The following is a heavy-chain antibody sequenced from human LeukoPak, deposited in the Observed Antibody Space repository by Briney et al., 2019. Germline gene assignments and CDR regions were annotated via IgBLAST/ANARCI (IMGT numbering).Heavy chain of an antibody. J-gene: IGHJ4*02. CDR1: GGSFSGYY. V-gene: IGHV4-34*01. CDR2: INHSGST. Sequence: SETLSLTCPVYGGSFSGYYWSWIRQPPGKGREWNGEINHSGSTNYNPSLKSRVTISVDTSKNQFSLKLSSVTAADTAVYYCARDHVITFGGVIVPYYFDYWGQGTLVTVSS. CDR3: ARDHVITFGGVIVPYYFDY. D-gene: IGHD3-16*02.